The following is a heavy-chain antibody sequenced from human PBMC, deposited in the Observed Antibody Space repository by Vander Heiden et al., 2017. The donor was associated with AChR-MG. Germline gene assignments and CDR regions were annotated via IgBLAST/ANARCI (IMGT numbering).Heavy chain of an antibody. CDR3: ARQDTISYDS. CDR1: GFTFSSYT. J-gene: IGHJ4*02. V-gene: IGHV3-21*02. Sequence: EVQLVESGGGLVRPGGSLRLSCEASGFTFSSYTMNWVRQAPGRGLEWVSSISSGSSYRYYAESLKGRFTLSGDNAKDSLFLQMHSLRAEDTAVYYCARQDTISYDSCGQGTLVTVSS. CDR2: ISSGSSYR. D-gene: IGHD6-6*01.